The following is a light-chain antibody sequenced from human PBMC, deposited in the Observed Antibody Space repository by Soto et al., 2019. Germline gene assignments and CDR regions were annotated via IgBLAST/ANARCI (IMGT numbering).Light chain of an antibody. CDR1: QSISDT. CDR2: GAS. J-gene: IGKJ1*01. CDR3: QQYNNWPGT. V-gene: IGKV3-15*01. Sequence: EIVMTQSPATLSVSPGGRATLSCRASQSISDTLAWYQQKPGQAPRLLIHGASTRAPGFPARFSGSGSGTDFTLTISSLQSEDFAVYYCQQYNNWPGTFGQGTKVEI.